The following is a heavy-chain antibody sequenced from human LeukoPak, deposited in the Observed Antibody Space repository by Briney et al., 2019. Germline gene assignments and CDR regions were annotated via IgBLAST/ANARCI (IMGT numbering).Heavy chain of an antibody. CDR3: ARDSLGYCSGGSCYRPGWDYYYYYMDV. J-gene: IGHJ6*03. Sequence: SETLSLTCSVSSGSISSYYWSWIRQPPGKGLEWIGYIYYSGRTSYNPSLKSRVTISVDTSKNQFSLKLSSVTAADTAVYYCARDSLGYCSGGSCYRPGWDYYYYYMDVWGKGTTVTISS. V-gene: IGHV4-59*12. CDR1: SGSISSYY. CDR2: IYYSGRT. D-gene: IGHD2-15*01.